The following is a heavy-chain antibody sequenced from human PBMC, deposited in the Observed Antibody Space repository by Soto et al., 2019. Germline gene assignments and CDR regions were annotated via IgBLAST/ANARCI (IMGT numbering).Heavy chain of an antibody. CDR1: GYTFTSYG. Sequence: ASVKVSSKASGYTFTSYGISWVRQSPGQGFEWMGWISAYNGNTNYAQKLQGRVTMTTDTSTSTAYMELRSLRSDDTAVYYCARDLGYSSSPGFYYGMDVWGQGTTVTVSS. CDR2: ISAYNGNT. CDR3: ARDLGYSSSPGFYYGMDV. V-gene: IGHV1-18*01. D-gene: IGHD6-6*01. J-gene: IGHJ6*02.